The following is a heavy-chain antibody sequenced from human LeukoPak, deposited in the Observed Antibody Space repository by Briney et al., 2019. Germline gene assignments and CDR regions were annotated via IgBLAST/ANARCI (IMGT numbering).Heavy chain of an antibody. J-gene: IGHJ4*02. CDR2: INSDGSST. CDR3: ARDRLAVMDY. D-gene: IGHD3-9*01. Sequence: PAGGSLILSCAASGFTFSTYWMHWVRHAPGKGLVWVSRINSDGSSTTYADSVKGRFTISRDNAKNTLFLQMNSLRAEDMAVYYCARDRLAVMDYWGQGTLVIVSS. V-gene: IGHV3-74*01. CDR1: GFTFSTYW.